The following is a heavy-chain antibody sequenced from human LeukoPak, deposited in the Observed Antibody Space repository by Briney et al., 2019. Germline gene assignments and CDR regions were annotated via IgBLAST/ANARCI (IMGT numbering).Heavy chain of an antibody. D-gene: IGHD6-13*01. CDR2: ISSSSSYI. CDR3: AREIEAAGFDY. V-gene: IGHV3-21*06. Sequence: PGGSLRLSCAASGFIFSTYSMNWVRQAPGKGLEWVSSISSSSSYIYYADSVKGRFTISRDNAKDSLYLQMSSLRAEDTAVYYCAREIEAAGFDYWGQGTLVTVSS. J-gene: IGHJ4*02. CDR1: GFIFSTYS.